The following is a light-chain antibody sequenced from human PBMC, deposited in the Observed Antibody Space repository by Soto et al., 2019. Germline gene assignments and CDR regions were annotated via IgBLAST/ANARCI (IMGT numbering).Light chain of an antibody. CDR3: QKNASSPIT. Sequence: EIVLTQSAGTLSLSPGERATLSCRASQSVAKNFLAWYQQTPGQAPRLLISDASRRATGTPDRFSGSGSGTEFTPTINRLDPEDYEVHYCQKNASSPITFGQGTRLEIK. CDR1: QSVAKNF. V-gene: IGKV3-20*01. J-gene: IGKJ5*01. CDR2: DAS.